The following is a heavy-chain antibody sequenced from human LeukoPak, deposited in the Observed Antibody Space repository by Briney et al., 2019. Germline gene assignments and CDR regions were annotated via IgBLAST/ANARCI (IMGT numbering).Heavy chain of an antibody. CDR3: AREVANSPVPRVDAFDI. J-gene: IGHJ3*02. Sequence: SETLSLTCTVSGGSISSYYWSWIRQPAGKGLEWIGRIYTSGSTNYNPSLKSRVTMSVDTSKNQFSLKLSSVTAADTAVYYCAREVANSPVPRVDAFDIWGQGTMVTVSS. D-gene: IGHD5-12*01. CDR2: IYTSGST. V-gene: IGHV4-4*07. CDR1: GGSISSYY.